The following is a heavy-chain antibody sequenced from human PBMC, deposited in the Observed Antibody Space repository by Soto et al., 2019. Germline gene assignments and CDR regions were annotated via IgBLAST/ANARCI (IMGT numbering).Heavy chain of an antibody. J-gene: IGHJ4*02. Sequence: EVQLVESGGGLVQPGGSLRLSCAASGFTFSSYDMYWVRQATGKGLEWVSAIGTAADTYYPGSVQGRFIISRENAKNSLYLHMNSLRARDTAMYYCVRARGGEYFGEQLSWGQGTLVTVSS. CDR1: GFTFSSYD. CDR2: IGTAADT. D-gene: IGHD3-10*01. V-gene: IGHV3-13*04. CDR3: VRARGGEYFGEQLS.